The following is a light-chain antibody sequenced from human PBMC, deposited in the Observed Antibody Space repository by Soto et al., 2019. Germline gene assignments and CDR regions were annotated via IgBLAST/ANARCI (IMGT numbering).Light chain of an antibody. Sequence: QSVLTQPPSVSAAPGQKVTILCSGDSSNIWSSFVSWYQQVPGTAPKLLIYDNDKRRSEIPDRFSASKSGASASLDITGLQTGDEADYNCAAWDTRLSAVLFGGGTKLTVL. J-gene: IGLJ2*01. CDR3: AAWDTRLSAVL. V-gene: IGLV1-51*01. CDR1: SSNIWSSF. CDR2: DND.